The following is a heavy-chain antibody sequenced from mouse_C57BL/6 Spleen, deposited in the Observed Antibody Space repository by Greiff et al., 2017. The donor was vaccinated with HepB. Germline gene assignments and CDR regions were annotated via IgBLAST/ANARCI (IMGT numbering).Heavy chain of an antibody. V-gene: IGHV1-64*01. CDR3: ARRGYGNYEGYFDV. J-gene: IGHJ1*03. Sequence: QVQLQQPGAELVKPGASVKLSCKASGYTFTSYWMHWVKQRPGQGLEWIGMIHPNSGSTNYNEKFKSKATLTVDKSSSTAYMQLSSLTSEDSAVYYCARRGYGNYEGYFDVWGTGTTVTVSS. CDR2: IHPNSGST. D-gene: IGHD2-10*02. CDR1: GYTFTSYW.